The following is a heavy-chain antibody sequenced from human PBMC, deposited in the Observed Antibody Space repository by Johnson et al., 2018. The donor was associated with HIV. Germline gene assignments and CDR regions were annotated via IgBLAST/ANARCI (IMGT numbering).Heavy chain of an antibody. Sequence: VQLVESGGGLVQPGGSLRLSCAASGFTFSSYWMSWVRQAPGKGLEWVANIKQDGSEKYYVDSVKCRFTISRDNAKNSLYLQMNSLRAEDTAVYYCARQLGYYYDSSGYYAEPDDAFDIWGQGTMVTVSS. CDR2: IKQDGSEK. J-gene: IGHJ3*02. V-gene: IGHV3-7*01. CDR1: GFTFSSYW. CDR3: ARQLGYYYDSSGYYAEPDDAFDI. D-gene: IGHD3-22*01.